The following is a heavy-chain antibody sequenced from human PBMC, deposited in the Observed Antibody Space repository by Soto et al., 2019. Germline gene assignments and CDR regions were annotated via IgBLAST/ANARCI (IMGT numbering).Heavy chain of an antibody. CDR3: APATGSENSQH. Sequence: QVQLQESGPGLVKPSQTLSLTCTVSGGSISSGDYYWSWIRQPPGKGLEWIGYIYYSGSTYYNPSLQSRVTISVETSTNQSPLKLSSVTAADTAVYDCAPATGSENSQHWGQGTLVTVSS. V-gene: IGHV4-30-4*01. CDR2: IYYSGST. CDR1: GGSISSGDYY. J-gene: IGHJ1*01. D-gene: IGHD5-12*01.